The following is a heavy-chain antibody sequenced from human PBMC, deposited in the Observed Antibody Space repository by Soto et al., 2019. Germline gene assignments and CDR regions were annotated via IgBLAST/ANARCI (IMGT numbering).Heavy chain of an antibody. Sequence: VQLVESGGDLVQRGGSLRLSCAASGFPFSSYWMHWVRHTPGKGLAWVARISGDGVTTYYADSVTSRFTVSRDNAKNTLSLQISGLRAEDTAVYYCAREYYGLLTGYYTDYWGQGTLVSVSS. CDR3: AREYYGLLTGYYTDY. CDR2: ISGDGVTT. V-gene: IGHV3-74*01. J-gene: IGHJ4*02. D-gene: IGHD3-9*01. CDR1: GFPFSSYW.